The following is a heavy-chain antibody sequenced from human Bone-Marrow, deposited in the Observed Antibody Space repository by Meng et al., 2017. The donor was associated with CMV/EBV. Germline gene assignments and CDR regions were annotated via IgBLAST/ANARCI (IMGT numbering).Heavy chain of an antibody. CDR2: IIPIFGTA. V-gene: IGHV1-69*05. CDR1: GGTFSSYA. CDR3: ARASPLYYSNEGVYYYYYGMDV. Sequence: SVKVSCKASGGTFSSYAISWVRQAPGQGLEWMGGIIPIFGTANYAQKFQGRVTITTDESTSTAYMELSSLRSEDTAVYYCARASPLYYSNEGVYYYYYGMDVWGQGTTVTVSS. J-gene: IGHJ6*02. D-gene: IGHD4-11*01.